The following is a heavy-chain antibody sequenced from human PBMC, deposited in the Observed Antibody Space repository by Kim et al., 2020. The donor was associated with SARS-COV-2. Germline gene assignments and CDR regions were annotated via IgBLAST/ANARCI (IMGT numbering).Heavy chain of an antibody. J-gene: IGHJ6*02. CDR1: GGSISSGGYY. CDR3: ARDRVDYDILTGPYYYGMDI. CDR2: IYYSGST. Sequence: SETLSLTCTVSGGSISSGGYYWSWIRQHPGKGLEWIGYIYYSGSTYYNPSLKSRVTISVDTSKNQFSLKLSSVTAADTAVYYCARDRVDYDILTGPYYYGMDIGGQGTTVTVSS. V-gene: IGHV4-31*03. D-gene: IGHD3-9*01.